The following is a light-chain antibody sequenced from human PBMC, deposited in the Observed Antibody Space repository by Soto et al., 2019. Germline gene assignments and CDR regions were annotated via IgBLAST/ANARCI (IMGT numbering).Light chain of an antibody. CDR1: SSDVGGYNS. CDR2: DVS. J-gene: IGLJ3*02. V-gene: IGLV2-11*01. Sequence: QSALTQPRSVSGSPGQSVTISCTGTSSDVGGYNSVSWYQQYPGKAPKLMTFDVSKRPSGVPDRFSGSKSGNTASLTISGLQAEDEADYYCCSPAGSFTWVFGGGTKVTVL. CDR3: CSPAGSFTWV.